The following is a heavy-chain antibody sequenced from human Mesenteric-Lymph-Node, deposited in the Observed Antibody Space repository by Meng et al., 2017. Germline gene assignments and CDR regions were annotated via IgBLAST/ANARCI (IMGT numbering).Heavy chain of an antibody. CDR1: GFSISSGYY. D-gene: IGHD6-19*01. V-gene: IGHV4-38-2*02. CDR2: IHPSGSGST. J-gene: IGHJ4*02. CDR3: ARAPHSPGSSGWYAEDY. Sequence: SETLSLTCTVSGFSISSGYYWGWIRQTPGKGLEWIGTIHPSGSGSTNYNPSLKSRVSISPDTSKNQFSLKLTSVTAADTAVYYCARAPHSPGSSGWYAEDYWGQGTLVTVSS.